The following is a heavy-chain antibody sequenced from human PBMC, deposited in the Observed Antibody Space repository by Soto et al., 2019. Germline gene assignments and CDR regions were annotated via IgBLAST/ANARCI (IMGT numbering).Heavy chain of an antibody. CDR3: GKVLVGATGHTDSDS. D-gene: IGHD2-15*01. Sequence: SETLSLTCTVSGGSIYRSGYYWGWIRQPPGRGLEWIGNIDYNGVTYSNPSLKSRVTISRDTSKNQFSLKLTSVTAADTALYYCGKVLVGATGHTDSDSWGPGTLVAVSS. CDR2: IDYNGVT. J-gene: IGHJ4*02. CDR1: GGSIYRSGYY. V-gene: IGHV4-39*01.